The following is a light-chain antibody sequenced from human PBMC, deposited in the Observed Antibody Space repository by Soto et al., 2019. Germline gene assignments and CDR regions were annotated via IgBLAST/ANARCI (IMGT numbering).Light chain of an antibody. V-gene: IGKV1-13*02. CDR1: QGISSA. Sequence: AIQLTQSPSSLSASVGDRVTITCRASQGISSALAWYQQKPGKAPKLLIYDASSLESGVPSRFSGGGSGTDFTLTISSLQPEEFATYYCQQSYSTPRTVGQGTKVDI. CDR2: DAS. CDR3: QQSYSTPRT. J-gene: IGKJ1*01.